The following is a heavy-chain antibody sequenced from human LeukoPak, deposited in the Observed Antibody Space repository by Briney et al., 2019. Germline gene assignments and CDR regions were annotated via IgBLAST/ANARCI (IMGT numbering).Heavy chain of an antibody. CDR2: IYYSGST. CDR1: GDSTSSTSHY. Sequence: SETLSLTCTVSGDSTSSTSHYWAWVRQPPGKGLEWIGSIYYSGSTHYNPSLKSRVTISMDASKNQFSLKLKSVTAADTALYYCARNCTADNDVSRSRDKWFDPWGHGTLVTVSS. D-gene: IGHD2-8*02. V-gene: IGHV4-39*07. CDR3: ARNCTADNDVSRSRDKWFDP. J-gene: IGHJ5*02.